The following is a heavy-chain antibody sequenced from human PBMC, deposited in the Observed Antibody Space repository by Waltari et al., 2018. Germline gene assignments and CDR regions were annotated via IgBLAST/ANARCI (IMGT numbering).Heavy chain of an antibody. Sequence: QGQLVQSGAEVKKPGASVKVSCKVSGYSLTELSMHWVRQAPGKGLEWMGGFDPEEGEITYAQKCEGRVTMTEDTSTDTAYMELSSLRSEDTAVYYCATVQYDSSLSHFDYWGQGTLVTVSS. CDR2: FDPEEGEI. CDR3: ATVQYDSSLSHFDY. V-gene: IGHV1-24*01. J-gene: IGHJ4*02. CDR1: GYSLTELS. D-gene: IGHD3-22*01.